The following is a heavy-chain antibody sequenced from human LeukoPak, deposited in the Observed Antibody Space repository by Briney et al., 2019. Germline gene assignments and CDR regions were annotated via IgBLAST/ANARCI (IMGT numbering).Heavy chain of an antibody. D-gene: IGHD6-13*01. J-gene: IGHJ4*02. Sequence: GGSLRLSCAASGFTFSTYEMNWVRQAPGKGLEWISYIPSSGSTIYYVDSVKGRFTISRDNAKNSLYLQMNSLRAEDTAVYYCARGQPRSHGSSYYFDYWGQGTLVTVSS. CDR3: ARGQPRSHGSSYYFDY. CDR1: GFTFSTYE. CDR2: IPSSGSTI. V-gene: IGHV3-48*03.